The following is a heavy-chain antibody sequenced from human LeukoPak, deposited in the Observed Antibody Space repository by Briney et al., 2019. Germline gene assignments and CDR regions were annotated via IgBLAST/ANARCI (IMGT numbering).Heavy chain of an antibody. CDR1: GYTFTVYY. J-gene: IGHJ4*02. CDR2: INLNNGGT. CDR3: ARVRDSSGGYFPY. Sequence: GASVKVSCKASGYTFTVYYLHWVRQAPGQGLEWMGSINLNNGGTNYAQRFQGGVTLTRDTSISTAYMEPGSLRSDDTAVYYCARVRDSSGGYFPYWGQGTLVTVSS. D-gene: IGHD3-10*01. V-gene: IGHV1-2*02.